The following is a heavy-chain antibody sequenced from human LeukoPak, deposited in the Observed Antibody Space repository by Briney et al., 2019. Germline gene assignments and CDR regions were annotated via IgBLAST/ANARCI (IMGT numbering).Heavy chain of an antibody. CDR3: ARDGRTNSLDY. V-gene: IGHV4-4*07. CDR1: GGTISGYY. CDR2: ISISGST. Sequence: SETLCLTCAASGGTISGYYWSWIRQPAGKGLEWIARISISGSTNYNPSLMSRVTMSVDRSTRHFSLKLSSVTAADTAVYYGARDGRTNSLDYWGQGTLVTVSS. J-gene: IGHJ4*02. D-gene: IGHD1-1*01.